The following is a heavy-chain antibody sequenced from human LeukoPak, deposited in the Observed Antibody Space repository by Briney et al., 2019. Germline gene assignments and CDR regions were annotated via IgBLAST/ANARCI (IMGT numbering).Heavy chain of an antibody. Sequence: EASVKVSCKASGYTFTGYYMHWVRQALGQGLEWMGWIDPSSGGTNYAQKFQGRVTMTRDTSISTAYMELSRLRSDDTAVYYCARDKSGSSGWYSFFDYWGQGTLVTVSS. CDR3: ARDKSGSSGWYSFFDY. V-gene: IGHV1-2*02. CDR2: IDPSSGGT. J-gene: IGHJ4*02. D-gene: IGHD6-19*01. CDR1: GYTFTGYY.